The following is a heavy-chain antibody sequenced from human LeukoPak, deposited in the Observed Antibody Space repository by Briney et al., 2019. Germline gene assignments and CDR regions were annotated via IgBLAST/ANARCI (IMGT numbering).Heavy chain of an antibody. CDR3: ARARGTGAIGF. CDR1: GGSISSNY. J-gene: IGHJ4*02. CDR2: IYTSGST. Sequence: SETLSPTCTVSGGSISSNYWSWIRQPAGKGLEWIGRIYTSGSTNNNPSLNSRVTISTDTSKNQFSLKVRSVTAADTAVYYCARARGTGAIGFWGQETRVTVSS. D-gene: IGHD6-25*01. V-gene: IGHV4-4*07.